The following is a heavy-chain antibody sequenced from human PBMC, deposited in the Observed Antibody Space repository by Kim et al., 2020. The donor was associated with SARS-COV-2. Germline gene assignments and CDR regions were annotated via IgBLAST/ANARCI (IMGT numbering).Heavy chain of an antibody. CDR3: AKVSGFLIAAGLPNWFDP. Sequence: GGSLRLSCAASGFTFSSYAMSWVRQAPGKGLEWVSAISGSGGSTYYADSVKGRFTISRDNSKNTLYLQMNSLRAEDTAVYYCAKVSGFLIAAGLPNWFDPWGQGNLGTVSS. D-gene: IGHD6-6*01. CDR1: GFTFSSYA. J-gene: IGHJ5*02. V-gene: IGHV3-23*01. CDR2: ISGSGGST.